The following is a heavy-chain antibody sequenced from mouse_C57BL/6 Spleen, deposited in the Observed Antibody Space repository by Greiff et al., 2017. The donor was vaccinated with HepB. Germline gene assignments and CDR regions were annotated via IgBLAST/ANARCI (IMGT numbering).Heavy chain of an antibody. V-gene: IGHV1-54*01. CDR1: GYAFTNYL. Sequence: LVESGAELVRPGTSVKVSCKASGYAFTNYLIEWVKQRPGQGLEWIGVINPGSGGTNYNEKFKGKATLTADKSSSTAYMQLSSLTSEDSAVYFCARLGIYDGPYGDYAMDYWGQGTSVTVSS. J-gene: IGHJ4*01. CDR2: INPGSGGT. D-gene: IGHD2-3*01. CDR3: ARLGIYDGPYGDYAMDY.